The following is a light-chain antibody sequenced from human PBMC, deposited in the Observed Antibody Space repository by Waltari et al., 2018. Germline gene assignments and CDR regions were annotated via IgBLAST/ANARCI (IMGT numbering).Light chain of an antibody. V-gene: IGKV3-20*01. CDR3: QQYNSSPPR. CDR2: GAS. Sequence: EIVLTQSPGPLSLSPGERGTLSCRASQSVSNSYLAWYQQKPGQAPRLLIYGASSRATGIPDRFSGSGSGTDFTLTISRLEPEDFAVYYCQQYNSSPPRFGQGTKVEIK. CDR1: QSVSNSY. J-gene: IGKJ1*01.